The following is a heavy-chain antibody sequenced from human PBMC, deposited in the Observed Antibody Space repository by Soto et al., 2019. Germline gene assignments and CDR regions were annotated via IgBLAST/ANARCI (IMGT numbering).Heavy chain of an antibody. Sequence: QVQLVESGGGVVQPGRSLRLSCAASGFTFSSYGMHWVRQAPGKGLEWVAVISYDGSNKYYADSVKGRLTISRDNSKNALYRQRNSLRGEDTAVYYCAKENGSGCDCLRVGDATDIGGQGTMVTVSS. CDR3: AKENGSGCDCLRVGDATDI. D-gene: IGHD5-12*01. CDR2: ISYDGSNK. CDR1: GFTFSSYG. V-gene: IGHV3-30*18. J-gene: IGHJ3*02.